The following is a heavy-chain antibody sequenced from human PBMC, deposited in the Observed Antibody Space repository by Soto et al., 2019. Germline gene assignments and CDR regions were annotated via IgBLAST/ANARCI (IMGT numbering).Heavy chain of an antibody. J-gene: IGHJ4*02. V-gene: IGHV4-34*01. Sequence: LSLTCAVYGGSFSGYYWSWIRQPPGKGLEWIGEINHSGSTNYNPSLKSRVTISVDTSKNQFSLKLSSVTAADTAVYYCASLMTTVSHPANYWGQGTLVTLSS. CDR1: GGSFSGYY. D-gene: IGHD4-17*01. CDR3: ASLMTTVSHPANY. CDR2: INHSGST.